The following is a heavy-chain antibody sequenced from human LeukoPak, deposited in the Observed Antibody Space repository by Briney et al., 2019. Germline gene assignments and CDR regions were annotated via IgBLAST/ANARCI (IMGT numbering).Heavy chain of an antibody. CDR2: IYHSGST. V-gene: IGHV4-4*02. CDR3: ATRGGVSSSWHDY. CDR1: GGSISSSNW. J-gene: IGHJ4*02. Sequence: SETLSLTFAVSGGSISSSNWWSWVRQPPGKGLEWIGEIYHSGSTNYNPSLKSRVTISVDKSKNQFSLKLSSVTAADTAVYYCATRGGVSSSWHDYWGQGTLVTVSS. D-gene: IGHD6-13*01.